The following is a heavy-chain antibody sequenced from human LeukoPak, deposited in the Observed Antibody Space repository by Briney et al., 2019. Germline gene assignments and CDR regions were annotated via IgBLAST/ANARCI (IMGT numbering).Heavy chain of an antibody. CDR3: ARGAPPQN. J-gene: IGHJ4*02. CDR1: GGSISSSSYY. V-gene: IGHV4-39*07. Sequence: SETLSLTCTVSGGSISSSSYYWGWIRQPPGKGLEWIGSVYYTGASYYNPSLKSRVTVSIDTSKKHFSLKLTSVTAADTAVYYCARGAPPQNWGQGTLVTVSS. CDR2: VYYTGAS.